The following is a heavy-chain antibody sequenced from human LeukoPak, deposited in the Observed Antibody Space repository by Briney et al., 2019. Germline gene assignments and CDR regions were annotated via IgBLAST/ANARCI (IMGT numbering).Heavy chain of an antibody. CDR3: ARWTNSGWGPKYYFDY. CDR2: IYYSGST. Sequence: PSETLSLTCTVSGGSISSSSYYWGWIRQPPGKGLEWIGSIYYSGSTYYNPSLKSRVTISVDTSKNQFSLKLSSVTAADTAVYYCARWTNSGWGPKYYFDYWGQGTLVTASS. D-gene: IGHD6-19*01. V-gene: IGHV4-39*01. CDR1: GGSISSSSYY. J-gene: IGHJ4*02.